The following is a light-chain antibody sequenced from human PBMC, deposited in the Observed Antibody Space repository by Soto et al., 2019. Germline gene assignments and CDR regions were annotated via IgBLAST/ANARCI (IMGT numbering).Light chain of an antibody. CDR2: VAS. CDR3: QQYGRSPLLFT. CDR1: QSVNINF. V-gene: IGKV3-20*01. Sequence: EIVLTQSPGTLSLSPGERATLSCRASQSVNINFLAWYQQKPGQAPRLLLYVASTRAAAVPDRFSGRGCGTDFTLTITRLEPEDFAVYYCQQYGRSPLLFTFGQGTKLEVK. J-gene: IGKJ2*01.